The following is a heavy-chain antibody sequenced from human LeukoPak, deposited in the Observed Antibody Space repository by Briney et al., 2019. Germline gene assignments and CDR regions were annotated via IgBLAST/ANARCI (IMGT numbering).Heavy chain of an antibody. D-gene: IGHD3-10*01. Sequence: PSETLSLTCTVSGGSISSYYWSWIRQPAGKGLEWIGRIYTSGSTDYNPSLKSRVTISVDTSKNQFSLKLSSVTAADTAVYYCARLGVGANYYGSGSYYTTTGLPYYYYYMDVWGKGTTVTVSS. J-gene: IGHJ6*03. CDR3: ARLGVGANYYGSGSYYTTTGLPYYYYYMDV. CDR2: IYTSGST. V-gene: IGHV4-4*07. CDR1: GGSISSYY.